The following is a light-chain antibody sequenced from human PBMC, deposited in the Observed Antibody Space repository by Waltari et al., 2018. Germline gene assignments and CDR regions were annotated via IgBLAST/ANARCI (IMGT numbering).Light chain of an antibody. CDR1: HCAGYS. V-gene: IGLV3-21*04. CDR3: QVSDSTADLVV. CDR2: YDN. J-gene: IGLJ2*01. Sequence: SSVLTQPPSVSVAPGATSSIPWGGAHCAGYSVNSDQQKPGQAPVLFLYYDNNRPSGIPERFSGSNFGNTATLTISRVEAGDEADYYCQVSDSTADLVVFGGGTKLTVL.